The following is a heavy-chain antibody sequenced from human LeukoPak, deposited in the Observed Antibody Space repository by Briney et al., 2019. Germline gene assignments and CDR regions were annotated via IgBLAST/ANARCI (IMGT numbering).Heavy chain of an antibody. CDR3: VVVSYCAVDCYDY. CDR2: ISDSGGRT. D-gene: IGHD2-21*01. V-gene: IGHV3-23*01. J-gene: IGHJ4*02. Sequence: PGGSLRLSCAASGFTFTNYAMSWVRQAPGKGLEWVSAISDSGGRTYYADSVRGRFTISRDNSESTVYVQMSSLRAEDTAVYFCVVVSYCAVDCYDYWGQGTLVTVSS. CDR1: GFTFTNYA.